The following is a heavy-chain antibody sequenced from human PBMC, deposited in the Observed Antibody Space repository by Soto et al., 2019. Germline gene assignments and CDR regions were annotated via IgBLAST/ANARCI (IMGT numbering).Heavy chain of an antibody. CDR1: GGTFSSYT. CDR3: ARAGLDGDYSSDY. Sequence: SVKVSCKASGGTFSSYTISWVRQAPGQGLEWMGRIIPILGITNYAQKFQGKVTITADKSTSTAFMELSSLRSEDTAVYYCARAGLDGDYSSDYWGQGTLVTVSS. CDR2: IIPILGIT. V-gene: IGHV1-69*02. J-gene: IGHJ4*02. D-gene: IGHD4-4*01.